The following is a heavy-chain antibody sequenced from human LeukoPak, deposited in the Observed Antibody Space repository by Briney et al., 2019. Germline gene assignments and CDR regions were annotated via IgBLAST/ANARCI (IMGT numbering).Heavy chain of an antibody. CDR3: ARVNIVVVPAAIDRWFDP. D-gene: IGHD2-2*01. J-gene: IGHJ5*02. V-gene: IGHV1-18*01. CDR1: GYTFTSYG. Sequence: GASVKVSCKASGYTFTSYGISRVRQAPGQGLEWMGWISAYNGNTNYAQKLQGRVTMTTDTSTSTAYMELRSLRSDDTAVYYCARVNIVVVPAAIDRWFDPWGQGTLVTVSS. CDR2: ISAYNGNT.